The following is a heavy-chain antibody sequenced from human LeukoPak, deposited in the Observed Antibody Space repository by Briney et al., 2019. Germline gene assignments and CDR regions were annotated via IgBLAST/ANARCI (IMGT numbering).Heavy chain of an antibody. J-gene: IGHJ4*02. V-gene: IGHV3-74*01. CDR3: ARGFLWFGELLYPAPFDY. CDR1: GFTFSSYW. CDR2: INSDGSST. D-gene: IGHD3-10*01. Sequence: GGSLRLSCAASGFTFSSYWMHWVRQAPGKGLVWVSRINSDGSSTSYADSVKGRFTISRDNAKNTLYLQMNSLRAEDTAVYYCARGFLWFGELLYPAPFDYWGQGTLVTVSS.